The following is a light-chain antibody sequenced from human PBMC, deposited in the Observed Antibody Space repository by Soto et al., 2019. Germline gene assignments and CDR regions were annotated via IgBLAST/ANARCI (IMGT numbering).Light chain of an antibody. J-gene: IGLJ1*01. V-gene: IGLV2-14*01. CDR3: SSYTSSSTLYV. Sequence: QSVLTQPASVSGSPGQSITISCTGTSSDVGGYNYASWYQQHPGKAPKLMIYDVSNRPSGVSNRFSGSKSGNTASLTISGLQAEDEADYYCSSYTSSSTLYVVGTGTKSPS. CDR1: SSDVGGYNY. CDR2: DVS.